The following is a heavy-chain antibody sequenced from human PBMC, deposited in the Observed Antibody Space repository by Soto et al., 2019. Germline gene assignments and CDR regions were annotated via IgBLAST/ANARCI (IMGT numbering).Heavy chain of an antibody. CDR1: VFIFSDFQ. CDR2: ITGTSAFT. Sequence: PGGSLRLSCAASVFIFSDFQLNWVRQAPGRGLECLSSITGTSAFTHYAACIEGRFTISRDNPNNLLLLQMHNLRPEDTAVYYCARDNLAFQGAFDLWGQGTLVTVSS. D-gene: IGHD3-16*01. V-gene: IGHV3-21*01. CDR3: ARDNLAFQGAFDL. J-gene: IGHJ4*02.